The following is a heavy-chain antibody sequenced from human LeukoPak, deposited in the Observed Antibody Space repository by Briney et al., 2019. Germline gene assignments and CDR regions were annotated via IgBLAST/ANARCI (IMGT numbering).Heavy chain of an antibody. CDR2: INHSGST. V-gene: IGHV4-34*01. J-gene: IGHJ4*02. D-gene: IGHD3-10*01. Sequence: SETLSLTCAAYGGSFSGYYWSWIRQPPGKGLEWIGEINHSGSTNYNPSLKSRVTISVDTSKNQFSLKLSSVTAADTAVYYCAIYYYGSVSPPHENLHFDYWGQRTLVSVSS. CDR1: GGSFSGYY. CDR3: AIYYYGSVSPPHENLHFDY.